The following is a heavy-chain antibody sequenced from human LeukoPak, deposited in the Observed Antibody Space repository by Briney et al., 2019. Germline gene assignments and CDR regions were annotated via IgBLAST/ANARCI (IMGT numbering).Heavy chain of an antibody. CDR3: ARLKASGWFDP. J-gene: IGHJ5*02. V-gene: IGHV4-39*01. Sequence: SETLSLTGTVSGGSISSSSYYWGWIRQPPGKGLEWIGSIYYSGSTYYNPSLKSRVTITVDTSKNQFSLKLSSVTAADTAVYSCARLKASGWFDPWGQGTLVTVSS. CDR1: GGSISSSSYY. CDR2: IYYSGST. D-gene: IGHD3-10*01.